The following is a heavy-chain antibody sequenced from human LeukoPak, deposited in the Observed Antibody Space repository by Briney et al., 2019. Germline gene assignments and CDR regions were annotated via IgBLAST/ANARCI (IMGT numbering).Heavy chain of an antibody. Sequence: SETLSLTCTVSGGSISSYYWSWIRQPPGKGLEYIGYIHYSGSTNYNPSLKSRVTISVDTSKNQFSLKLSSVTAADTAVYYCARRFSAGSSGYNAFDIWGQGTMVTVSS. V-gene: IGHV4-59*01. CDR2: IHYSGST. CDR3: ARRFSAGSSGYNAFDI. CDR1: GGSISSYY. D-gene: IGHD3-22*01. J-gene: IGHJ3*02.